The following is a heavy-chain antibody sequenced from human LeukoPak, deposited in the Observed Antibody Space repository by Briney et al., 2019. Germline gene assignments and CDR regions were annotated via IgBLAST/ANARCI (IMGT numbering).Heavy chain of an antibody. D-gene: IGHD6-19*01. CDR1: GLTFSSHA. J-gene: IGHJ4*02. V-gene: IGHV3-23*01. CDR3: ATNAGQWLVPFDY. Sequence: QSGGSLRLSCAASGLTFSSHAVTWVRQAPGKGLEWVSAISGSGGSTYYADSVKGRFTISRDNSKNSLYLQMNSLRAEDTAVYYCATNAGQWLVPFDYWGQGSLVTVSS. CDR2: ISGSGGST.